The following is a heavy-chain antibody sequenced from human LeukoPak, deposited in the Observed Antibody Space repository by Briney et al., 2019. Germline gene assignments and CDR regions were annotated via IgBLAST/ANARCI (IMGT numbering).Heavy chain of an antibody. CDR2: ISGSGGTT. CDR3: AKVSGGGLYYDGMDV. V-gene: IGHV3-23*01. Sequence: GGSLRLSCAASGLTFNNYAMNWVRQAPGKGLEWVSVISGSGGTTYYADSVKGRFTISRDSSKNTLYLQMNSLRAEDTAVYYCAKVSGGGLYYDGMDVWGQGTTVTVS. D-gene: IGHD1-14*01. J-gene: IGHJ6*02. CDR1: GLTFNNYA.